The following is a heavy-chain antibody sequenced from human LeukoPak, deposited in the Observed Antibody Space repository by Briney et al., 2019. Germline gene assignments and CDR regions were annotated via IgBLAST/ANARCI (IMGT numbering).Heavy chain of an antibody. CDR1: GFTFSSYS. D-gene: IGHD5-24*01. V-gene: IGHV3-48*04. CDR2: ISSSSSTI. CDR3: ARGPLAGWPGYYDYYMDV. J-gene: IGHJ6*03. Sequence: GGSLRLSCAASGFTFSSYSMNWVRQAPGKGLEWVSYISSSSSTIYYADSVKGRFTISRDNAKNSQYLQMNSLRAEDTAVYYCARGPLAGWPGYYDYYMDVWGKGTTVTVSS.